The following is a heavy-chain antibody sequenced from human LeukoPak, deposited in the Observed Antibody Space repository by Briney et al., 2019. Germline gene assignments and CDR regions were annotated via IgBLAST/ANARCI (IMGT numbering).Heavy chain of an antibody. D-gene: IGHD4-17*01. CDR2: IYYSGNT. Sequence: SETLSLTCTVSGDSISTYYWSWIRQPPGKGLEWIGYIYYSGNTNYNPSLKSRVTISLDTSKNQFSLKLSSVTSADPGAYYCVRPRKDNDYGDYGGFDPWGQGTLVTVSS. J-gene: IGHJ5*02. V-gene: IGHV4-59*08. CDR1: GDSISTYY. CDR3: VRPRKDNDYGDYGGFDP.